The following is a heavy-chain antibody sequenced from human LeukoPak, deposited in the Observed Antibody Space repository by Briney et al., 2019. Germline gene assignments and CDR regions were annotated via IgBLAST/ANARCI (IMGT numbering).Heavy chain of an antibody. V-gene: IGHV3-23*01. J-gene: IGHJ6*03. D-gene: IGHD2-2*01. CDR2: ISGSGGST. Sequence: GGSLRPSCAGSGFTFSSYAMSWVRQAPGKGLEWVSAISGSGGSTYYADSVKGRFTISRDNSKNTLYLQMNSLRAEDTAVYYCAKDGTSPFGYYYMDVWGKGTTVTVSS. CDR1: GFTFSSYA. CDR3: AKDGTSPFGYYYMDV.